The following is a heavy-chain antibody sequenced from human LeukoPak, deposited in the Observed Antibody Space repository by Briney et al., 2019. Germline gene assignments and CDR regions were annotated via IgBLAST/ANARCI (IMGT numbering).Heavy chain of an antibody. CDR2: ISGSGGST. CDR1: GFTFSSYA. D-gene: IGHD2-21*02. Sequence: GGSLRLSCAASGFTFSSYAMSRVRQAPGKGLEWVSAISGSGGSTYYADSVKGRFTISRDNSKNTLYLQMNSLRAEDTAVYYCAKVQGVVVTGTFDYWGQGTLVTVSS. CDR3: AKVQGVVVTGTFDY. J-gene: IGHJ4*02. V-gene: IGHV3-23*01.